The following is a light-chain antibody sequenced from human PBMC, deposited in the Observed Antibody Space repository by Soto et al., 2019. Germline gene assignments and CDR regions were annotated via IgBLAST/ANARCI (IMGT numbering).Light chain of an antibody. CDR3: TAWDGSLNNVL. V-gene: IGLV1-44*01. CDR2: GNN. Sequence: QSVLTQPPSASVTPGQRVTISCSGSGSSIGTNTVNWYRQLPGTAPKLLIYGNNQRPSGVPDRFSGSKSGTSASLAISGLRSEDEAEYYCTAWDGSLNNVLFGGGTKVTVL. J-gene: IGLJ2*01. CDR1: GSSIGTNT.